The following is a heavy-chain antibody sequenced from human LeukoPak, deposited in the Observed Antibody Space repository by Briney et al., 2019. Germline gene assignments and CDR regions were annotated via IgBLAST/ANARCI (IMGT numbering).Heavy chain of an antibody. Sequence: GGSLRLSCAASGFTVSSNYMSWVRQAPGKGLEWVSYISSSSSTIYYADSVKGRFTISRDNAKNSLYLQMNSLRAEDTAVYYCARASRWKGTRNYWGQGTLVTVSS. CDR2: ISSSSSTI. D-gene: IGHD4-23*01. J-gene: IGHJ4*02. CDR1: GFTVSSNY. CDR3: ARASRWKGTRNY. V-gene: IGHV3-48*01.